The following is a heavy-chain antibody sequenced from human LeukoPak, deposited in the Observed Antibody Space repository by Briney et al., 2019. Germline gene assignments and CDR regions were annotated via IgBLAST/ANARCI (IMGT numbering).Heavy chain of an antibody. J-gene: IGHJ5*02. CDR3: ARLQDDWFDP. V-gene: IGHV4-59*01. CDR2: IYYSGST. CDR1: GGSISSYY. D-gene: IGHD5-24*01. Sequence: PSETLSLTCTASGGSISSYYWSWIRQPPGKGLEWIGYIYYSGSTNYNPSLKSRVTISVDTSKNKFSLQLSSVTAADTAVYYCARLQDDWFDPWGQGTLVTVSS.